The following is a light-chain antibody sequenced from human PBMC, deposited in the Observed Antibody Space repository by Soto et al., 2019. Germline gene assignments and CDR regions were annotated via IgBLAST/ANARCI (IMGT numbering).Light chain of an antibody. CDR3: ATWDDSLNGWV. V-gene: IGLV1-40*01. J-gene: IGLJ2*01. Sequence: QSVLTQPPSVSGAPGQRVTISCTGSSSNIGAGFDVHWYHQIAGTAPKLLIYGNSNRPSGVPDRFSGSQAGTSASLAISGLQSEDEADYYCATWDDSLNGWVIGGGTKLTVL. CDR2: GNS. CDR1: SSNIGAGFD.